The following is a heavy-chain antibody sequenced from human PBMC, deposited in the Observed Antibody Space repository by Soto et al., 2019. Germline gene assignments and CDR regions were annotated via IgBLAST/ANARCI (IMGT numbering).Heavy chain of an antibody. J-gene: IGHJ6*02. CDR1: GFTFSSNW. Sequence: PGGSLRLSCAASGFTFSSNWMNWVRQAPGKGLVWVSRINSDGGSTSYADSVKGRFTISRDNAKNSLYLQMNSLRAEDTAVYYCARPPRRYYYYGMDVWGQGTTVTVSS. V-gene: IGHV3-74*01. CDR2: INSDGGST. CDR3: ARPPRRYYYYGMDV.